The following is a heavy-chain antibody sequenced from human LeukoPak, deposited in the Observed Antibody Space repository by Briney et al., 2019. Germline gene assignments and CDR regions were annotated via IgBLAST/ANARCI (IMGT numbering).Heavy chain of an antibody. V-gene: IGHV4-34*01. J-gene: IGHJ4*02. Sequence: SETLSLTCAVYGGSFSGYFWNWIRQPPGKGLEWIGEIKHTGETNYNPSLKSRVTISVDTSKNQVYLKLDSVTAADTAGYYCARGPLNYFDLSVYGHWGQGTLVTVSS. CDR1: GGSFSGYF. CDR2: IKHTGET. D-gene: IGHD3-22*01. CDR3: ARGPLNYFDLSVYGH.